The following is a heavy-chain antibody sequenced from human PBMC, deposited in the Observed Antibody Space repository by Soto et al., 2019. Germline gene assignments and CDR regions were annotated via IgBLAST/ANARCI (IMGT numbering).Heavy chain of an antibody. CDR1: GFAFSGSA. Sequence: LRLSCAASGFAFSGSAMYWVRQASGKGPEWVGRIRSKGPNYATEYDASVKGRFTISRDDSKNTAYLQMNSLQTEDTAVYYCTRDLFSYDYSGILWFDPWGQGTLVTVSS. CDR2: IRSKGPNYAT. CDR3: TRDLFSYDYSGILWFDP. V-gene: IGHV3-73*01. D-gene: IGHD3-16*01. J-gene: IGHJ5*02.